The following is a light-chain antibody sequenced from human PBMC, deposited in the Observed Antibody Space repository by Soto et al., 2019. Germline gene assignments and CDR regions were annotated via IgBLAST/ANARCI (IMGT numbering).Light chain of an antibody. J-gene: IGLJ3*02. V-gene: IGLV1-47*01. CDR2: ETN. CDR1: SSNIGNNH. Sequence: QSVLTQPPSASGTPGQRVTISCSGSSSNIGNNHVYWYQQLAGTAPKLLMSETNQRPSGVPNHFTASKDGSSASLAISGLRSEDEAAYYCAAWDGGLSRPLFGGGTKLTVL. CDR3: AAWDGGLSRPL.